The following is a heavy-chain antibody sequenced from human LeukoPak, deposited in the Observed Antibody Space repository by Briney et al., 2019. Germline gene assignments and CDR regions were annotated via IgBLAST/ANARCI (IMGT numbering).Heavy chain of an antibody. CDR1: GGSISSYY. CDR2: IYYSGST. D-gene: IGHD1-1*01. V-gene: IGHV4-59*01. CDR3: ARDDGTNGFDY. Sequence: SETLSLTCTVSGGSISSYYWSWIRQPPGKGLEWIGYIYYSGSTNYNPSLKSRVTISVDTSKNQFSLKLSSVTAADTAVYYCARDDGTNGFDYWGQGTLVTVSS. J-gene: IGHJ4*02.